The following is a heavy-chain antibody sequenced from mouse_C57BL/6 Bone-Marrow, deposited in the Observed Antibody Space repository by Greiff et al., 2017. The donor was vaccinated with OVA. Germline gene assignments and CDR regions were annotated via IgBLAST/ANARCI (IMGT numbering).Heavy chain of an antibody. CDR2: IWSGGST. Sequence: VKLQQSGPGLVQPSQSLSITCTVSGFSLTSYGVHWVRQPPGKGLEWLGVIWSGGSTDYNAAFMSRLSTTTDNSKSQVFFKMNSRQADDTAIYYCAKHAVYYYGYFDVWGTGTTVTVSS. CDR3: AKHAVYYYGYFDV. J-gene: IGHJ1*03. V-gene: IGHV2-5*01. CDR1: GFSLTSYG. D-gene: IGHD1-1*01.